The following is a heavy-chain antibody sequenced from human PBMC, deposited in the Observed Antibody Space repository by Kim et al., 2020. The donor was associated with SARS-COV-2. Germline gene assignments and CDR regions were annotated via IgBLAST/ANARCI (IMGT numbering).Heavy chain of an antibody. Sequence: GGSLRLSCAASGFTFSDYYLTWIRQAPGKGLEWLSYISATTNYAIYADSVKGRFTISRDNAKNSLYLQMHSLRAEDTAVYYCARVTYGAASHYYYDYWG. CDR3: ARVTYGAASHYYYDY. CDR1: GFTFSDYY. D-gene: IGHD3-10*01. V-gene: IGHV3-11*05. CDR2: ISATTNYA. J-gene: IGHJ4*01.